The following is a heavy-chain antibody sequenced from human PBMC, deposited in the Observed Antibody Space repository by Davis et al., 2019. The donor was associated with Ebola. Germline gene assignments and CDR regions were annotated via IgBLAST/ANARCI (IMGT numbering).Heavy chain of an antibody. CDR3: AKRLAYGDYPNAFDI. V-gene: IGHV3-23*01. CDR2: ISGSGGST. J-gene: IGHJ3*02. Sequence: GESLKISCAASGFTFSSYAMHWVRQAPGKGLEWVSAISGSGGSTYYADSVKGRFTISRDNSKNTLYLQMNSLRAEDTAVYYCAKRLAYGDYPNAFDIWGQGTMVTVSS. CDR1: GFTFSSYA. D-gene: IGHD4-17*01.